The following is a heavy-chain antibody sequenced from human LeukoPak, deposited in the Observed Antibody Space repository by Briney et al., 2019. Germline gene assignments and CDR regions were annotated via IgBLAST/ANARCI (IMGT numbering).Heavy chain of an antibody. D-gene: IGHD4-17*01. CDR2: IGGSGTYA. CDR3: GRDPNGDYVGAFEF. V-gene: IGHV3-23*01. J-gene: IGHJ3*01. Sequence: GGSLRLSCVASGFTFATYAMTWVRLTPGKGLEGGASIGGSGTYANYADCVRGRFTISRDNSKDTLYLQLNSLRAEDTAVYYCGRDPNGDYVGAFEFWGQGTLVSVSS. CDR1: GFTFATYA.